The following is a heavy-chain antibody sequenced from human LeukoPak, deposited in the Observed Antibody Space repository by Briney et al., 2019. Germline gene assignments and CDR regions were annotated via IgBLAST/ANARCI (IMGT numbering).Heavy chain of an antibody. J-gene: IGHJ4*02. D-gene: IGHD4-17*01. V-gene: IGHV4-39*07. CDR3: ARELRNFDY. CDR1: GFTFSSYT. CDR2: IYYSGST. Sequence: PGGSLRLSCAASGFTFSSYTMNWVRQAPGKGLEWIGSIYYSGSTYYNPSLKSRVTISVDTSKNQFSLKLSSVTAADTAVYYCARELRNFDYWGQGTLVTVSS.